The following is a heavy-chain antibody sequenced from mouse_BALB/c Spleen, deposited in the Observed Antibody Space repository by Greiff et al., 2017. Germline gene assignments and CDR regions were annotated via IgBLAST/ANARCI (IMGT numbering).Heavy chain of an antibody. CDR3: AREGDYYGSSPAWFAY. D-gene: IGHD1-1*01. CDR1: GFSLSRYS. Sequence: VKVVESGPGLVAPSQSLSITCTVSGFSLSRYSVHWVRQPPGKGLEWLGMIWGGGSTDYNSALKSRLSISKDNSKSQVFLKMNSLQTDDTAMYYCAREGDYYGSSPAWFAYWGQGTLVTVSA. V-gene: IGHV2-6-4*01. J-gene: IGHJ3*01. CDR2: IWGGGST.